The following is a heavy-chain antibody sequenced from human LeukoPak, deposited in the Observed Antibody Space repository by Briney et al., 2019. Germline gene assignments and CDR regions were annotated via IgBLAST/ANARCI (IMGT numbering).Heavy chain of an antibody. Sequence: KPSETLSLTCTVSGGSISGYYWNWIRQPPGKGLEWIGSISYSGSTSYNPSLESRVTISVDTSKNQFSLQLNSVTAADTAVYYCARDISGGSHGFDIWGQGTMVTVSS. CDR2: ISYSGST. D-gene: IGHD3-3*02. CDR3: ARDISGGSHGFDI. V-gene: IGHV4-59*08. CDR1: GGSISGYY. J-gene: IGHJ3*02.